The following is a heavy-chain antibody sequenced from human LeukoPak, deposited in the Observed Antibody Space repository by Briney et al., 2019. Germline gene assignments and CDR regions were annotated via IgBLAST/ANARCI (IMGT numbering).Heavy chain of an antibody. CDR2: IYTSGST. CDR3: ARDKERDNWFDP. CDR1: GGSISSGSYY. Sequence: PSQTLSLTCTVSGGSISSGSYYWSWIRQPAGKGLEWIGRIYTSGSTNYNPSLKSRVTISVDTSKNQFSLKLSSVTAADTAVYYCARDKERDNWFDPWGQGTLVTVSS. D-gene: IGHD6-25*01. V-gene: IGHV4-61*02. J-gene: IGHJ5*02.